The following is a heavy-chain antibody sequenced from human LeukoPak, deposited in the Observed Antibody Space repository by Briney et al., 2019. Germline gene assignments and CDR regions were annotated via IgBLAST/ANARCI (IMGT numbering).Heavy chain of an antibody. CDR1: RFTFSTHA. J-gene: IGHJ1*01. D-gene: IGHD6-19*01. CDR2: ISNDGTNE. Sequence: PGRSLRLSCAASRFTFSTHAMHWVREAPGEGLEWVAGISNDGTNEDHADSGKGRFTISRDNSKNMLYLQMNSLRAEDTAIYYCARDRIAVAGMGAFQHWDQGTLVTVSS. CDR3: ARDRIAVAGMGAFQH. V-gene: IGHV3-30-3*01.